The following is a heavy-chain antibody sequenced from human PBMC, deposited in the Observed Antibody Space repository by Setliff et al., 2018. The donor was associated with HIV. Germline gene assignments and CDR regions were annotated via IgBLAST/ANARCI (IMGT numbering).Heavy chain of an antibody. V-gene: IGHV4-4*09. CDR3: ARDRGLRGMLLSSKELGFYYMDV. J-gene: IGHJ6*03. D-gene: IGHD1-26*01. CDR2: IYSSGST. Sequence: PSETLSLTCTVSNGSISGYYWSWIRQSPGKGLEWIGYIYSSGSTNYQPSLESRVTMSIDTSNNQFSLKLTSLTAADTAVYYCARDRGLRGMLLSSKELGFYYMDVWGKGTTVTV. CDR1: NGSISGYY.